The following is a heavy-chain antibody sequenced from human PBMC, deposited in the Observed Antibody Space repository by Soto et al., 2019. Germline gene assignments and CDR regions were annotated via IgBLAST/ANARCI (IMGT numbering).Heavy chain of an antibody. D-gene: IGHD3-22*01. J-gene: IGHJ4*02. CDR3: AIQIYHSDTGPNFQYYFDS. CDR2: IDPSDSQT. Sequence: PGEVLKFCCRVCGHRFAGNGITWVGQKQGIGLEWMGRIDPSDSQTYYSPSFRGHVTISATKSITTVFLQWSSLRASDTAMYYCAIQIYHSDTGPNFQYYFDSWGQGTPVTGSS. CDR1: GHRFAGNG. V-gene: IGHV5-10-1*01.